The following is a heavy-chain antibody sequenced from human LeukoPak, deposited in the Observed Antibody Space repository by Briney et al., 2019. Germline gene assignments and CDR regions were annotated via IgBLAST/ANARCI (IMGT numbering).Heavy chain of an antibody. CDR1: GFTFSSFG. Sequence: GGSLRLSCAASGFTFSSFGMSWVRQAPGKGLEWVSAISGSGGSTYYADSVKGRFTISRDNAKNSLYLQMNSLRAEDTAVYYCAGNMVRGAIIDYWGQGTLVTVSS. CDR3: AGNMVRGAIIDY. V-gene: IGHV3-23*01. J-gene: IGHJ4*02. D-gene: IGHD3-10*01. CDR2: ISGSGGST.